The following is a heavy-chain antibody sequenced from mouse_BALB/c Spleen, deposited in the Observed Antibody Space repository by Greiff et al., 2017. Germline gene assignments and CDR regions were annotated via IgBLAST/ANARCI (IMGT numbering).Heavy chain of an antibody. V-gene: IGHV3-2*02. J-gene: IGHJ2*01. Sequence: VQLQQSGPGLVKPSQSLSLTCTVTGYSITSDYAWNWIRQFPGNKLEWMGYISYSGSTSYNPSLKSRISITRDTSKNQFFLQLNSVTTEDTATYYCAREETGSYYFDYWGQGTTLTVSS. CDR1: GYSITSDYA. D-gene: IGHD4-1*01. CDR2: ISYSGST. CDR3: AREETGSYYFDY.